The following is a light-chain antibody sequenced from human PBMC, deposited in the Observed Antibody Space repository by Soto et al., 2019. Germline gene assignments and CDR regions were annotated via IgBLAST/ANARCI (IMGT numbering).Light chain of an antibody. CDR2: SNN. CDR3: AAWDDSLSGYV. J-gene: IGLJ1*01. CDR1: SSNIGGNA. Sequence: VLTQPPSASGTPGQRVTISCSGSSSNIGGNAVNWYQQLPGTTPKLLIYSNNQRPSGVPDRFSGSKSGTSASLAISGLQSEDEADYYCAAWDDSLSGYVFGTGTKVTVL. V-gene: IGLV1-44*01.